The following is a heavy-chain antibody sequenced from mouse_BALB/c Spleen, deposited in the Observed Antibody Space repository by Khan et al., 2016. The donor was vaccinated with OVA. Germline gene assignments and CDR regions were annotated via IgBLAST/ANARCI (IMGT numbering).Heavy chain of an antibody. V-gene: IGHV1-7*01. CDR1: GYTFTSYW. CDR3: ARGYYAPAWFAY. J-gene: IGHJ3*01. CDR2: INPSTGYT. Sequence: QVRLQQSGAELAKPGASVKMSCKASGYTFTSYWMHWVKQRPGQGLEWIGYINPSTGYTEYNQKFKDKATLTADKSSSTAYMQLSSLTSEDSAGYYWARGYYAPAWFAYWGQGTLVTVSA. D-gene: IGHD2-1*01.